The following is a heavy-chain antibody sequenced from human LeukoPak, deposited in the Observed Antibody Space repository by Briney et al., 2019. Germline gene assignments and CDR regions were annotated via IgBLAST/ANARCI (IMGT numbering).Heavy chain of an antibody. J-gene: IGHJ4*02. CDR1: GFTFSSYE. Sequence: GGSLRLSCAASGFTFSSYEMNWVRQGPGKGLEWFSYISSSGSTIYYADSVKGRFTISRDNAKNSLYLQMNSLRAEDTAVYYCARDGYYGSGSYDYWGQGTLVTVSS. CDR3: ARDGYYGSGSYDY. CDR2: ISSSGSTI. D-gene: IGHD3-10*01. V-gene: IGHV3-48*03.